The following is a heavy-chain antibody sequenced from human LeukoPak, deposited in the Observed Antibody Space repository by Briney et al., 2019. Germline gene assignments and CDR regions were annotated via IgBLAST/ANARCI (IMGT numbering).Heavy chain of an antibody. CDR1: GFTFSSYG. Sequence: GGSLRLSCAASGFTFSSYGMHWVRQAPGKGLEWVAFIRYDGGNKYYADSVKGRFTISRDNSNYTMYLQMNSLRAEDTAVYYCARNRGASGPADYWGQGTLVTASS. CDR3: ARNRGASGPADY. CDR2: IRYDGGNK. D-gene: IGHD3-3*01. J-gene: IGHJ4*02. V-gene: IGHV3-30*02.